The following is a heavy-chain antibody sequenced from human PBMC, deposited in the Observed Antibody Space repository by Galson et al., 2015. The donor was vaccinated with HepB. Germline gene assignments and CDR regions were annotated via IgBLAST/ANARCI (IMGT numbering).Heavy chain of an antibody. Sequence: SVKVSCKASGGTFSSYAISWVRQAPGQGLEWMGGIIPIFGTANYAQKFQGRVTITADESTSTAYMELSSLRSEDTAVYYCAQAYCGGDCHFGDWGQGTLVTVSS. CDR2: IIPIFGTA. J-gene: IGHJ4*02. V-gene: IGHV1-69*13. CDR3: AQAYCGGDCHFGD. CDR1: GGTFSSYA. D-gene: IGHD2-21*02.